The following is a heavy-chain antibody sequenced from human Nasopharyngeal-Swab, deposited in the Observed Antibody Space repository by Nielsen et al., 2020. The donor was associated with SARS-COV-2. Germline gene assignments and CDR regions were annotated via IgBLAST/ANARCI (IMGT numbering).Heavy chain of an antibody. V-gene: IGHV1-3*01. CDR2: INAGNGNT. CDR1: GYTFTSYA. J-gene: IGHJ4*02. CDR3: ARSTYYYDSSGYSFDY. Sequence: ASVKVSCKASGYTFTSYAMHWVRQAPGQRLEWMGWINAGNGNTKYSQKFQGRVTITRDTSASTACMELSSLRSEDTAVYYCARSTYYYDSSGYSFDYWGQGTLVTVSS. D-gene: IGHD3-22*01.